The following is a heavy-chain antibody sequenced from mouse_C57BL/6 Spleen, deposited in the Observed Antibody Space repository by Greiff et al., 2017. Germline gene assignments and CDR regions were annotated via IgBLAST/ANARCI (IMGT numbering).Heavy chain of an antibody. D-gene: IGHD1-1*01. CDR2: INPNNGGT. Sequence: EVQLQQSGPELVKPGASVKIPCKASGYTFTDYNMDWVKQSHGKSLEWIGDINPNNGGTIYNQKFKGKATLTVDKSSSTAYMELRSLTSEDTAVYYCARNPIYYYGSSYVEGRAYFDYWGQGTTLTVSS. J-gene: IGHJ2*01. CDR1: GYTFTDYN. CDR3: ARNPIYYYGSSYVEGRAYFDY. V-gene: IGHV1-18*01.